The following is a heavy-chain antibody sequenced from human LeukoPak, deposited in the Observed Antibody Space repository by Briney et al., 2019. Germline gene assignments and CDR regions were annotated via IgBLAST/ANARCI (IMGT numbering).Heavy chain of an antibody. V-gene: IGHV3-48*04. D-gene: IGHD6-13*01. J-gene: IGHJ3*02. CDR3: ARDFYSSSWHDAFDI. CDR1: GFTFSSYS. CDR2: ISSSSSTI. Sequence: GGSLRLSCAASGFTFSSYSMNWVRQAPGKGLEWVSYISSSSSTIYYADSVKGRFTISRDNAKNSLYLQMNSLRAEDTAVYYCARDFYSSSWHDAFDIWGQGTMVTVSS.